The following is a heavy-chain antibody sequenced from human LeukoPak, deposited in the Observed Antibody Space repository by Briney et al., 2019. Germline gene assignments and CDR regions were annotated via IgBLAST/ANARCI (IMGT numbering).Heavy chain of an antibody. Sequence: GGFLRLSCAASGFTFSDYYMSWIRQAPGKGLEWVSYISSCGSTIYYADSVKGRFTISRDNAKNSLYLQMNSLRAEDTAVYYCASGYSSSLRSHYYYYMDVWGKGTTVTVSS. D-gene: IGHD6-6*01. J-gene: IGHJ6*03. CDR3: ASGYSSSLRSHYYYYMDV. CDR1: GFTFSDYY. CDR2: ISSCGSTI. V-gene: IGHV3-11*04.